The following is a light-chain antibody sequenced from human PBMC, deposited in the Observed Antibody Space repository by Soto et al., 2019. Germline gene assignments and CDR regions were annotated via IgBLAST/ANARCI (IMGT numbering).Light chain of an antibody. Sequence: EIVLTQSPGSLSLSPGEGATLSCRASQSVTSTYLAWYQQKPGQTPRLLMYGASTRATGIPDRFSGSGSGTDFPLTISRLEPEDFAVYYCQHSGSFGGGTKVEIK. CDR1: QSVTSTY. J-gene: IGKJ4*01. CDR2: GAS. V-gene: IGKV3-20*01. CDR3: QHSGS.